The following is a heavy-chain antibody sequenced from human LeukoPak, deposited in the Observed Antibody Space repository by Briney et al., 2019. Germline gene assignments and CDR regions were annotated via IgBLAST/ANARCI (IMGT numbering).Heavy chain of an antibody. Sequence: GGSLRLSCAASGFTFSVYAMNWVRQAPGKGLEWVSYISNSGETTYYADSVKGRFTISRDNTKSSLYLQMNSLRAEDTAVYYCTRSGDGAFDNWGQGSTVTVSS. CDR3: TRSGDGAFDN. V-gene: IGHV3-48*03. J-gene: IGHJ3*02. CDR2: ISNSGETT. D-gene: IGHD3-10*01. CDR1: GFTFSVYA.